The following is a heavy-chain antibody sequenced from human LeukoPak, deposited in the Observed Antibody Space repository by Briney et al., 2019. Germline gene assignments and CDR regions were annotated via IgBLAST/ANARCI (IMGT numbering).Heavy chain of an antibody. CDR2: ISPNNGNT. V-gene: IGHV1-18*01. CDR1: GYTFRSYD. CDR3: ARESHYYDSSGFLYCYGMDV. D-gene: IGHD3-22*01. Sequence: GASVKVSCKASGYTFRSYDITWVRQAPGQGLEWMGWISPNNGNTNYAQKFQGRVTMTTDTSTSTAYMELRSLRSDDTAVYYCARESHYYDSSGFLYCYGMDVWGQGTTVTVSS. J-gene: IGHJ6*02.